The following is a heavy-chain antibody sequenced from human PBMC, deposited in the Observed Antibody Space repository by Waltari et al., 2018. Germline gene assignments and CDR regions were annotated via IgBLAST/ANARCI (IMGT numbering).Heavy chain of an antibody. J-gene: IGHJ4*02. V-gene: IGHV3-23*01. CDR1: GFTFSSYA. Sequence: EVQLLESGGGLVQPGGSLRLSCAASGFTFSSYAMSWVRQAPGKGLEWVSAISGSGGSTYYADSGKGRFTISRDNSKNTLYLQMSSLRAEDTAVYYCAKGPGAVAGIWFYFDYWGQGTLVIVSS. CDR2: ISGSGGST. CDR3: AKGPGAVAGIWFYFDY. D-gene: IGHD6-19*01.